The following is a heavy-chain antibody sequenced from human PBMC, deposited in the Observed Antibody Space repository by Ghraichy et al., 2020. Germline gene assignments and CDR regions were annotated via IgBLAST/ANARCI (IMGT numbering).Heavy chain of an antibody. CDR2: ISSSSRTR. CDR3: ARGSTVVRFYYYDGMDV. V-gene: IGHV3-48*02. D-gene: IGHD4-23*01. Sequence: GGPLRLSCVGSGFTFDDYNMNWVRQSPGKGLEWVSYISSSSRTRVYADSVKGRFTISRDNAQNSLYLQMNSLTDEDTAVYYCARGSTVVRFYYYDGMDVWGQGTTVTVSS. J-gene: IGHJ6*02. CDR1: GFTFDDYN.